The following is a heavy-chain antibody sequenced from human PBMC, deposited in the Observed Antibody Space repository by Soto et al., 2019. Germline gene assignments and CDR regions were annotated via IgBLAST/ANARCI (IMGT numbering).Heavy chain of an antibody. CDR2: ISYDESNK. D-gene: IGHD3-10*01. CDR1: GFTFSSYG. Sequence: QVQLVESGGGVVQPGRSLRLSCAASGFTFSSYGMHWVRQAPGKGLEWVAVISYDESNKYYADSVKGRFTISRDNSKNTLYLQMNSLRAEDTAVYYCAKASVLLWFGESRGMDVWGQGTTVTVSS. CDR3: AKASVLLWFGESRGMDV. J-gene: IGHJ6*02. V-gene: IGHV3-30*18.